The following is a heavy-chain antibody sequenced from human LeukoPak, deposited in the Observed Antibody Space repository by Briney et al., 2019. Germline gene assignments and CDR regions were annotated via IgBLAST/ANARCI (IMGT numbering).Heavy chain of an antibody. CDR1: GFAFSDYW. CDR3: ARDSSPRYSGYDWVY. Sequence: GGSLRLSCTASGFAFSDYWMSWVRQAPGKGLEWLANINQDGSQTTYVDSVRGRFTVSRDNAKNSLYLQMNSLRADDTAVYYCARDSSPRYSGYDWVYWGRGTLVTVSS. J-gene: IGHJ4*02. CDR2: INQDGSQT. D-gene: IGHD5-12*01. V-gene: IGHV3-7*01.